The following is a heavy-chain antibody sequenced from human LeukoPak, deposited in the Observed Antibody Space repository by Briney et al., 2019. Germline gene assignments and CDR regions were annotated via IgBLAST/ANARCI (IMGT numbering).Heavy chain of an antibody. Sequence: GGSLRLSCAASGFTFSDYYMSWIRQAPGKGLEWVSYISSSGSTIYYADSVKGRFTISRDNAKNSLYLQMNSLRAEDTAVYYCARDGYCSSTSCYIHYYYMDVWGKGTTVTVSS. CDR2: ISSSGSTI. J-gene: IGHJ6*03. CDR1: GFTFSDYY. D-gene: IGHD2-2*03. CDR3: ARDGYCSSTSCYIHYYYMDV. V-gene: IGHV3-11*01.